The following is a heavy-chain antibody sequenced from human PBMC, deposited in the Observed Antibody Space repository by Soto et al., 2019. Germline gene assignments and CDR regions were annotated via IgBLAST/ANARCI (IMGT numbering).Heavy chain of an antibody. CDR2: ISYDGSNK. Sequence: LRLSCAASGFTFSSYAMHWVRQAPGKGLEWVAVISYDGSNKYYADSVKGRFTISRDNSKNTLYLQMNSLRAEDTAVYYCARESWPRYDSSGYSPKPFDYWGQGTLVTVSS. J-gene: IGHJ4*02. CDR1: GFTFSSYA. V-gene: IGHV3-30-3*01. CDR3: ARESWPRYDSSGYSPKPFDY. D-gene: IGHD3-22*01.